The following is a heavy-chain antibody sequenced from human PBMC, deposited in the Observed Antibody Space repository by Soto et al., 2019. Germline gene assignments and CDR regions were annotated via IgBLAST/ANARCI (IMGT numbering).Heavy chain of an antibody. Sequence: SVEVSCEASGGGFGSYTSSWVRQAPGQGLEWMGRIIPILGITNYAQNFQGRVTITADKSTSTAYMELSSLRSDDTAVYYCARDPGSGYSYGPFDYWGQGTLVTVSS. CDR2: IIPILGIT. J-gene: IGHJ4*02. D-gene: IGHD5-18*01. CDR1: GGGFGSYT. CDR3: ARDPGSGYSYGPFDY. V-gene: IGHV1-69*04.